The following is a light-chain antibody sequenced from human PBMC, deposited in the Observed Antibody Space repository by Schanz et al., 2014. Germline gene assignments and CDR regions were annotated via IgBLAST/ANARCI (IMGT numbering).Light chain of an antibody. CDR2: DVN. CDR3: SSYTITTTWV. V-gene: IGLV2-14*01. J-gene: IGLJ3*02. Sequence: QSALTQPASVSGSPGQSINISCTGTKSDVGGYNHVSWYQQYPGKAPKLMIYDVNNRPSGVSNRFSGSKSGNTASLTISGLQAEDEADYYCSSYTITTTWVFGGGTKLTVL. CDR1: KSDVGGYNH.